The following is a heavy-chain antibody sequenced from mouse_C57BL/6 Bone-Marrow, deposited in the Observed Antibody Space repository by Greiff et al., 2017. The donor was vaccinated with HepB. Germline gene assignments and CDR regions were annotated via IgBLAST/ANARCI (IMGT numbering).Heavy chain of an antibody. CDR2: IYPGNGDT. J-gene: IGHJ3*01. CDR1: GYTFTSYN. Sequence: LQQSGAELVRPGASVKMSCKASGYTFTSYNMHWVKQTPRQGLEWIGAIYPGNGDTSYNQKFKGKATLTVDKSSSTAYMQFSSLTSEDSAVYFCARLKVYDYDGAWFAYWGQGTLVTVSA. V-gene: IGHV1-12*01. CDR3: ARLKVYDYDGAWFAY. D-gene: IGHD2-4*01.